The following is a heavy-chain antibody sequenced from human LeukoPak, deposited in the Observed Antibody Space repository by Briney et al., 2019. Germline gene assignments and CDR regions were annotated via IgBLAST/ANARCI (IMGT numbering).Heavy chain of an antibody. CDR3: ARLVLALANWFDP. Sequence: PSGTLSLTCTVSGGSISSSSYYWGWIRQPPGKGLEWIGSIYYSGSTYYNPSLKSRVTISVDTSKNQFSLKLSSVTAADTAVYYCARLVLALANWFDPWGQGTLVTVSS. J-gene: IGHJ5*02. CDR2: IYYSGST. V-gene: IGHV4-39*01. CDR1: GGSISSSSYY. D-gene: IGHD4/OR15-4a*01.